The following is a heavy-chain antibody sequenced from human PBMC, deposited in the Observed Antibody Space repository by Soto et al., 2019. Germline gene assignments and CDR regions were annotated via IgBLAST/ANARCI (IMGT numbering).Heavy chain of an antibody. CDR3: ARRFSVTTMRGFFDS. V-gene: IGHV4-4*02. D-gene: IGHD4-17*01. CDR2: IYHHGST. CDR1: NGSINTSFW. Sequence: QVQLQESGPGLVKPSETLSLTCAVSNGSINTSFWWSWVRQSPGKALEWIGEIYHHGSTNYTPSLKSRVTVSIDKSKNQFSLKLYSVTTADTAIYYCARRFSVTTMRGFFDSWGQGSLVTVSS. J-gene: IGHJ4*02.